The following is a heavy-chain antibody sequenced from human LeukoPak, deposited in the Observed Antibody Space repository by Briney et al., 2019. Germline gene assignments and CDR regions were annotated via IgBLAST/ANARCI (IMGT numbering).Heavy chain of an antibody. CDR3: ARGGGYSYGYGMFDY. J-gene: IGHJ4*02. CDR2: INHSGST. D-gene: IGHD5-18*01. V-gene: IGHV4-34*01. Sequence: SETLSLTCAVYGGSFSGCYWSWIRQPPGKGLEWIGEINHSGSTNYNPSLKSRVTISVDTSKNQFSLKLSSVTAADTAVYYCARGGGYSYGYGMFDYWGQGTLVTVSS. CDR1: GGSFSGCY.